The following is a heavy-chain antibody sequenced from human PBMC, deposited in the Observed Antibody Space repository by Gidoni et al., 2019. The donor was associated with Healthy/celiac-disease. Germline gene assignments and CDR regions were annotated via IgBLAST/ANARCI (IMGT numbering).Heavy chain of an antibody. V-gene: IGHV3-73*01. CDR2: IRSKANSYAT. CDR1: GFTFSGSA. J-gene: IGHJ5*02. D-gene: IGHD4-17*01. CDR3: TSHIASLMTTTSS. Sequence: EVQLVESGGGLVQPGGSLKLSCAASGFTFSGSAMHWVRQASGKGLGWVGRIRSKANSYATAYAASVKGRFTISRDDSKNTAYLQMNSLKTDDTAVYYCTSHIASLMTTTSSWGQGTLVTVSS.